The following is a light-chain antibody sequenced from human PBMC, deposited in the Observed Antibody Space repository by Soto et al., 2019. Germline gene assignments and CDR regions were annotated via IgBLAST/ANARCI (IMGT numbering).Light chain of an antibody. CDR2: EVS. V-gene: IGLV2-23*02. Sequence: QSALTQPASVSGSPGQSITISCTGTSSDVGSYNLVSWYQQHPGKAPKLMIYEVSKRPSGVSNRFSGSKSGNTASLTISGRQAEDEADYYCCSYAGSSTVVFGGGTQLTVL. CDR1: SSDVGSYNL. CDR3: CSYAGSSTVV. J-gene: IGLJ2*01.